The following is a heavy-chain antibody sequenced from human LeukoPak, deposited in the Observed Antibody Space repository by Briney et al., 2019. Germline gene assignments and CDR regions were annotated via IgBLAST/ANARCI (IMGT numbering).Heavy chain of an antibody. D-gene: IGHD3-10*01. Sequence: ASVKVSCKASGSTFTDYYMHWVRQAPGQGLEWMGWINPNSGGTNYAQNFQGRVTMTRDPSISTAYMELSRLRYDDTAVYYCARDANFGELLYHTEDLFDFWGQGTPVTVSS. V-gene: IGHV1-2*02. CDR2: INPNSGGT. CDR3: ARDANFGELLYHTEDLFDF. J-gene: IGHJ4*02. CDR1: GSTFTDYY.